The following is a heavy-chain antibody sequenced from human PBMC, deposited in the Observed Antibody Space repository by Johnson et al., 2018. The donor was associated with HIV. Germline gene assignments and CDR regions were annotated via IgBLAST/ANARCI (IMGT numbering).Heavy chain of an antibody. J-gene: IGHJ3*02. CDR2: INWNGGST. CDR1: GFTFDDYG. V-gene: IGHV3-20*04. CDR3: AREGYGSYSASDALDI. D-gene: IGHD1-26*01. Sequence: VQLVESGGGVVRPGGSLRLSCAAPGFTFDDYGMSWVRQAQGKGLEWVSGINWNGGSTGYADSVKGRFTISRDNAKNSLYLQMNSLRAEDTALYYCAREGYGSYSASDALDIGGQGTMVTVSS.